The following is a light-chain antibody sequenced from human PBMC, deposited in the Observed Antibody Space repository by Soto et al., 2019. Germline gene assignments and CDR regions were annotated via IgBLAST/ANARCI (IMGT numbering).Light chain of an antibody. V-gene: IGKV3-20*01. CDR2: GAS. CDR1: QSVSSSF. CDR3: QQYDSSPRT. J-gene: IGKJ1*01. Sequence: DIVLTQSPGALSLSPGERATLSCRASQSVSSSFLAWYQQKPGQAPRLLIYGASSRATGIPDRFSGSGSGTELTLTISRLEPEDCAVYYCQQYDSSPRTFGQGTKVEIK.